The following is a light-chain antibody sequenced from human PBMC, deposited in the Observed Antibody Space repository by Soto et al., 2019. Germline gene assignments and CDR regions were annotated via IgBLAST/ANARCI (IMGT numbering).Light chain of an antibody. J-gene: IGKJ1*01. V-gene: IGKV1-5*03. CDR1: QSVSSW. CDR3: QQYNSAWT. CDR2: TAS. Sequence: DIQMTQSPSTLSASVGDRVTITCRASQSVSSWLAWYQQKPGKAPNLLIYTASSLESGGPSRFSGSGSVTEFTITISRAQPDDFSTYYRQQYNSAWTFGQRTKVEIK.